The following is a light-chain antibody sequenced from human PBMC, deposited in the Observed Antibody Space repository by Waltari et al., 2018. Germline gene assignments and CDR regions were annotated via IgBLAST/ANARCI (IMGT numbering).Light chain of an antibody. CDR1: QGVGKY. CDR2: HAS. J-gene: IGKJ1*01. V-gene: IGKV3-20*01. CDR3: QKYDFLPAT. Sequence: EIVLTQSPGTLSLSPGERATLSCRASQGVGKYLAWYQQRPGQAPRPLLYHASIRATGIPDRFSGSGFGTDFSLTISRLEPEDLAVYYCQKYDFLPATFGQGTTVEIK.